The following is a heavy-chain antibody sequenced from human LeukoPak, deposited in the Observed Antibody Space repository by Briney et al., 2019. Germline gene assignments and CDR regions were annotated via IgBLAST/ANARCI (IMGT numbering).Heavy chain of an antibody. CDR2: ISSSSSTI. CDR3: ASLRRTSSAAFDI. J-gene: IGHJ3*02. CDR1: GFTFSSYS. Sequence: GGSLRLSCAASGFTFSSYSMNWVRQAPGKGLEWVSYISSSSSTIYYADSVKGRFTISRDNAKNSLYLQMNSLRAEDTAVYYCASLRRTSSAAFDIWGQGTMVTVSS. V-gene: IGHV3-48*01.